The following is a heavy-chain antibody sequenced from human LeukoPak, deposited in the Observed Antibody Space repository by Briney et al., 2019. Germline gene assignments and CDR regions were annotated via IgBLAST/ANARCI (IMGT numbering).Heavy chain of an antibody. CDR3: ARQDTTYYYGSGSYPFDI. V-gene: IGHV4-59*08. CDR2: IYYSGST. Sequence: SETLSLTCTVSGGSISSYCWSWIRQPPGKGLEWIGYIYYSGSTNYNPSLKSRVTISVDTSKNQFSLTLSSVTAADTAVYYCARQDTTYYYGSGSYPFDIWGQGTMVTVSS. D-gene: IGHD3-10*01. CDR1: GGSISSYC. J-gene: IGHJ3*02.